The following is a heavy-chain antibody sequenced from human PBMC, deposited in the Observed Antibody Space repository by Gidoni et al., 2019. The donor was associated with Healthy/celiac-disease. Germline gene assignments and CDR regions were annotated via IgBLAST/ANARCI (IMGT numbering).Heavy chain of an antibody. CDR2: IDWDDDK. V-gene: IGHV2-70*01. J-gene: IGHJ4*02. CDR1: WFSLSNRGMC. Sequence: QVTLRESGPALVKPTQTLTLTCTFSWFSLSNRGMCVSWIRQPPGKALEWLALIDWDDDKHYSTSLKTRLTISKDTSKNQVVLTRTNMEPVDTATYYCARSRRITGTTLNDYWGQGTLVTVSS. D-gene: IGHD1-7*01. CDR3: ARSRRITGTTLNDY.